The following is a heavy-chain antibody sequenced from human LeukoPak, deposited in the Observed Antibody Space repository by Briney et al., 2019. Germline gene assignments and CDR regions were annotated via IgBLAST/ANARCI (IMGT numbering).Heavy chain of an antibody. D-gene: IGHD3-10*01. Sequence: PGRSLRLSCAASGFTFDDYAMHWVRQAPGKGLEWVSGISWNSGSIGYADPVKGRFTISRDNAKNSLYLQMNSLRAEDTAVYYCARDRWETYYYGSGSYYYYYYYMDVWGKGTTVTVSS. CDR3: ARDRWETYYYGSGSYYYYYYYMDV. V-gene: IGHV3-9*01. CDR2: ISWNSGSI. J-gene: IGHJ6*03. CDR1: GFTFDDYA.